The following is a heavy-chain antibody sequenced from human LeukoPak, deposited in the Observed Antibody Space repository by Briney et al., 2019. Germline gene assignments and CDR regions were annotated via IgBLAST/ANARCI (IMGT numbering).Heavy chain of an antibody. CDR2: ICYDGSKN. CDR3: ARVATSSLDY. Sequence: PGGSLRLSCAASGFTFSSYGMHWVRQAPGKGLEWVALICYDGSKNYYGESVKGRFTISRDNVQNTLHLQMNSLRAEDTAVYYCARVATSSLDYWGQGTLVTVSS. D-gene: IGHD2-2*01. CDR1: GFTFSSYG. V-gene: IGHV3-33*01. J-gene: IGHJ4*02.